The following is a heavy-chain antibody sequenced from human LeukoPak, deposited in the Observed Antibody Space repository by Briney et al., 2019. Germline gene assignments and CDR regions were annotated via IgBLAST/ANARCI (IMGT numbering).Heavy chain of an antibody. CDR3: ARGSGIAAAGTGAFDI. D-gene: IGHD6-13*01. CDR2: IYYSGST. V-gene: IGHV4-59*01. J-gene: IGHJ3*02. CDR1: GGSISSYY. Sequence: SETLSLTCTVSGGSISSYYWSWIRQSPGKGLEWIGYIYYSGSTNYNPSLKSRVTISVDTSKNQFSLKLSSVTAADTAVYYCARGSGIAAAGTGAFDIWGPGTMVTVSS.